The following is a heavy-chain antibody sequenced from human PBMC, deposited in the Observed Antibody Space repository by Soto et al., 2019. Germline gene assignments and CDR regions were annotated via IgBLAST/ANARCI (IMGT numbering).Heavy chain of an antibody. CDR3: ALSHTVPTDY. CDR2: INSAGSST. V-gene: IGHV3-74*01. D-gene: IGHD4-17*01. Sequence: EVPLVESGGGLVQPGGSLRLSCAASGLTFSSYWMHWVRQAPGKGLVWVSRINSAGSSTSYADSVKGRFTISRDNAKNPLYLQMNSLRAEDTAVYYCALSHTVPTDYWGQGTLVTVSS. CDR1: GLTFSSYW. J-gene: IGHJ4*02.